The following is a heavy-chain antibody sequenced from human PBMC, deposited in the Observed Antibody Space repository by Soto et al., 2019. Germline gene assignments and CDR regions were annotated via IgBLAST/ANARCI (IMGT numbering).Heavy chain of an antibody. CDR2: VNAGNGNT. CDR3: AVGPASGEFDY. V-gene: IGHV1-3*01. D-gene: IGHD3-3*01. Sequence: QVQRVQSGAEVKKPGASVKVSCRASGYTFTTYGMHWVRQAPGQRLEWMGWVNAGNGNTAYSQKFQGRVTITRDTPASTGYMELSSRSSEDMAMYHCAVGPASGEFDYWGQGTLVTVST. J-gene: IGHJ4*02. CDR1: GYTFTTYG.